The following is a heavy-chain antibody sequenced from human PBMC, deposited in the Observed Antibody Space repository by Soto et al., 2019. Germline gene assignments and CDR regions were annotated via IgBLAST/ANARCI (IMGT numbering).Heavy chain of an antibody. CDR2: INPSGGST. Sequence: ASVKVSCKASGYTFTNYYIHWVRQAPGQGLEWMGLINPSGGSTTYAQKFQGRVTLTRDTSTSTVYMELSSLISEDTAVYYCARAGERYCSGVTCFWFDPWGQGTLVTVSS. CDR1: GYTFTNYY. J-gene: IGHJ5*02. V-gene: IGHV1-46*01. CDR3: ARAGERYCSGVTCFWFDP. D-gene: IGHD2-15*01.